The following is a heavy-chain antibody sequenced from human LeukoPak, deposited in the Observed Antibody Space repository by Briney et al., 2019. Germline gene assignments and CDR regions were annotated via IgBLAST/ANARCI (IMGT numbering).Heavy chain of an antibody. Sequence: ASVKVSCKASGYTFTSYGISWVRQAPGQGLEWMGWINPNSGDTNYAQKFQGRVTMTRDTSVSTAYMELSRLRSDDTAVYYCARVYERTGPGFDYWGQGTLVTVSS. CDR1: GYTFTSYG. CDR3: ARVYERTGPGFDY. D-gene: IGHD3-10*01. V-gene: IGHV1-2*02. CDR2: INPNSGDT. J-gene: IGHJ4*02.